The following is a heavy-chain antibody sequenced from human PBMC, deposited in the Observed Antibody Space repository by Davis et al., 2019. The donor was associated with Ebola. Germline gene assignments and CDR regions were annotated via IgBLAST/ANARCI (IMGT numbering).Heavy chain of an antibody. J-gene: IGHJ3*02. CDR2: IYYSGST. CDR1: GGSISSSSYY. CDR3: ARRITIFGVVIMPDDAFDI. V-gene: IGHV4-39*01. D-gene: IGHD3-3*01. Sequence: SETLSLTCTVSGGSISSSSYYWGWIRQPPGKGLEWIGSIYYSGSTYYNPSLKSRVTISVDTSKNQFSLKLSSVTAADTAVYYCARRITIFGVVIMPDDAFDIWGQGTMVTVSS.